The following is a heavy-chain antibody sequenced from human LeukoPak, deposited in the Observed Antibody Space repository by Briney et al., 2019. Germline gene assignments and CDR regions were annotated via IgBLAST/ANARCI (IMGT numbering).Heavy chain of an antibody. Sequence: QSGGSLRLSCAASGFTFSNYGMHWARQAPGKGLEWVGVIWYDGSNVKYPDSVKGRFTISRDNSKNMMYLQMNSLRAEDTAVYYCARSRPVGSGYYDYWGRGTLVTVSS. CDR3: ARSRPVGSGYYDY. V-gene: IGHV3-33*01. J-gene: IGHJ4*02. CDR1: GFTFSNYG. CDR2: IWYDGSNV. D-gene: IGHD3-22*01.